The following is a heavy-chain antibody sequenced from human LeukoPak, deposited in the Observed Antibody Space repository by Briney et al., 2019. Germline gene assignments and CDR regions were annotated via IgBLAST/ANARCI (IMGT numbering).Heavy chain of an antibody. CDR2: IKQGGSEK. CDR3: AVGVYGSGSYR. V-gene: IGHV3-7*01. Sequence: PGGSLRLSCAASGFTFSSYWMSWVRQAPGKGLEWVANIKQGGSEKYYVDSVKGRFTISRDNAKNSLYLQMNSLRAEDTAVYYCAVGVYGSGSYRWGQGTLVTVSS. CDR1: GFTFSSYW. J-gene: IGHJ4*02. D-gene: IGHD3-10*01.